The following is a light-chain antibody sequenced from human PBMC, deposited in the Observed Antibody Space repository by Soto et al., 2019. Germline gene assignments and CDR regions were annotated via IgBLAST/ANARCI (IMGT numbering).Light chain of an antibody. J-gene: IGKJ1*01. V-gene: IGKV1-39*01. CDR1: QSMSIY. Sequence: DIQLTQSPSSLSASVGDRVTITCRASQSMSIYLNWYQHKVGKAPKLLIYAGSTLQSGVPSRFSGSGSGTDFTLTISSLQLEDFATYYCQQSYKTPTFGQGTTVEI. CDR3: QQSYKTPT. CDR2: AGS.